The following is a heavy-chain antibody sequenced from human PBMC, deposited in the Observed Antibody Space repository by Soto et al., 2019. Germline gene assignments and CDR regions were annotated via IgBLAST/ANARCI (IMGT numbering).Heavy chain of an antibody. Sequence: ASVKDSCKAFGFIFNNYAISWVRQAPGQGLEWMGWISANSGNTNYAQKLQGRVTMTTDTSTSTAYMELRSLRSDDTAVYYCATAGNYDSSGRDFWGQGTLVTVSS. D-gene: IGHD3-22*01. J-gene: IGHJ4*02. CDR2: ISANSGNT. V-gene: IGHV1-18*04. CDR1: GFIFNNYA. CDR3: ATAGNYDSSGRDF.